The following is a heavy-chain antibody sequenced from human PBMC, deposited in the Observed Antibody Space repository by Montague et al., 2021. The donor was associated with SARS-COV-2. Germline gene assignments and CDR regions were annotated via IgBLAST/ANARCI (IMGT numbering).Heavy chain of an antibody. D-gene: IGHD2-2*01. Sequence: SETLSLTCTVSGGSFSSYYWSWIRQPSGKGLEWIGRIFTSGTASXSPSLKSRVTMAVDTSKNQFSLKLSSVTAADTAVYYCAKTPVSGYHGGFDSWGQGTLVTVSS. CDR1: GGSFSSYY. CDR3: AKTPVSGYHGGFDS. CDR2: IFTSGTA. V-gene: IGHV4-4*07. J-gene: IGHJ4*02.